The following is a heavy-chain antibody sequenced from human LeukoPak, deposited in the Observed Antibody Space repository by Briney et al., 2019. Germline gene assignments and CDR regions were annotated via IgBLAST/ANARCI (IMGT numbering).Heavy chain of an antibody. CDR2: ITTTSAYI. V-gene: IGHV3-21*01. CDR1: GFTFNEYT. CDR3: ARDIVNGDYVSAY. D-gene: IGHD4-17*01. Sequence: GGSLRLSCAASGFTFNEYTLNWVRQAPGKGLEWVSSITTTSAYIYYADSVKGRFTISRDNAKNSLYLQVNSLRADDTGVYYCARDIVNGDYVSAYWGQGTLVTVSS. J-gene: IGHJ4*02.